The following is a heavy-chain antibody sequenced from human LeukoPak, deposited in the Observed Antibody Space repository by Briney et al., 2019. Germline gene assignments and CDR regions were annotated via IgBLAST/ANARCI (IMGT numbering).Heavy chain of an antibody. CDR1: GGSISSSSYS. V-gene: IGHV4-39*01. CDR2: IYYSGST. CDR3: ARHRYYYRSGSYYGAPYYMDV. D-gene: IGHD3-10*01. J-gene: IGHJ6*03. Sequence: SETLSLTCTVSGGSISSSSYSWGWIRQPPGKGLEWIGSIYYSGSTYYNPSLKSRVTISVDTSKNQFSLKLSSVTAADTAVYYCARHRYYYRSGSYYGAPYYMDVWGKGTTVTISS.